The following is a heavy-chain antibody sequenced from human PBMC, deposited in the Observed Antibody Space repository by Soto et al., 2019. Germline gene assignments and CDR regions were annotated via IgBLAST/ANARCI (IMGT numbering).Heavy chain of an antibody. V-gene: IGHV3-30*18. J-gene: IGHJ5*02. D-gene: IGHD3-3*01. CDR1: GFTFSSYG. CDR2: ISYDGSNK. Sequence: GGSLRLSCAASGFTFSSYGMHWVRQAPGKGLEWVAVISYDGSNKYYGDSVKGRFTISRDNSKNTLYLQMNSLRAEDTAVYYCAKNRVGDDFWSGPPIPVMSWGQGTLVTVSS. CDR3: AKNRVGDDFWSGPPIPVMS.